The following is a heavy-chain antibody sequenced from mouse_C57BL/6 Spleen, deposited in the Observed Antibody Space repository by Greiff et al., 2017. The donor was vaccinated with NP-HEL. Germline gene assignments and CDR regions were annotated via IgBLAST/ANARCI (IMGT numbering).Heavy chain of an antibody. CDR3: ASPTVVANYAMDY. D-gene: IGHD1-1*01. V-gene: IGHV14-3*01. J-gene: IGHJ4*01. CDR1: GFNIKNTY. CDR2: IDPANGNT. Sequence: EVQLQQSVAELVRPGASVKLSCTASGFNIKNTYMHWVKQRPQQGLEWIGRIDPANGNTKYAPKFQGKATITADTSSNTAYLQLSSLTSEDTAIYYCASPTVVANYAMDYWGQGTSVIVSS.